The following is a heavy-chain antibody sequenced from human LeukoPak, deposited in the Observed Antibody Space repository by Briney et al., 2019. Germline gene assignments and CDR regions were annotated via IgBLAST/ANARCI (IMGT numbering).Heavy chain of an antibody. Sequence: GGPLRLSCAASGFTFSSYAMSWVRQAPGKGLEWVSAISGSGGSTYYADSVKGRFTISRDNSKNTLYLQMNSLRAEDTAVYYCVPDITMVRGVIIDYWGQGTLVTVSS. CDR2: ISGSGGST. CDR3: VPDITMVRGVIIDY. CDR1: GFTFSSYA. J-gene: IGHJ4*02. D-gene: IGHD3-10*01. V-gene: IGHV3-23*01.